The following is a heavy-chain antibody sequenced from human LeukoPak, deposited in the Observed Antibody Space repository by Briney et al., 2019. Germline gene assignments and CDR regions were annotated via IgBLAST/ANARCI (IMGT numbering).Heavy chain of an antibody. D-gene: IGHD3-3*01. J-gene: IGHJ6*03. CDR2: INHSGST. CDR3: ARGFGRRSLLRFSSEAGYYYMDV. V-gene: IGHV4-34*01. Sequence: PSETLSLTCAVYGGSFSGYYWSWIRQPPGKGLEWIGEINHSGSTNYNPSLKSRVTISVDTSKNQFSLKLSSVTAADTAVYYCARGFGRRSLLRFSSEAGYYYMDVWGKGTTVTVSS. CDR1: GGSFSGYY.